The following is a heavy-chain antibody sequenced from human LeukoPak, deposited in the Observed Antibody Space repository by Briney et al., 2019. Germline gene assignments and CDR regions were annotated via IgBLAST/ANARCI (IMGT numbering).Heavy chain of an antibody. D-gene: IGHD4-23*01. CDR2: ITSSGNYM. V-gene: IGHV3-11*01. CDR1: GFSFGDHY. Sequence: GGSLRLSCVADGFSFGDHYMSWIRQAPGKGLEWVSYITSSGNYMNYADSVRGRFTITRDNAKTTLFLQMNSLRDEATAVYYCAREARATPDFWGQRTLVTVSS. J-gene: IGHJ4*02. CDR3: AREARATPDF.